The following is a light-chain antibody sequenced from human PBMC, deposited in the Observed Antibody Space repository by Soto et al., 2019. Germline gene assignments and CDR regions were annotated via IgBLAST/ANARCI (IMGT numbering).Light chain of an antibody. J-gene: IGKJ4*01. CDR1: QTVSKY. CDR3: QQRSTWPFLT. V-gene: IGKV3-11*01. CDR2: DAS. Sequence: VLTQSPATLSLSPGERATLSCRASQTVSKYLAWYQQKPGQAPRLLIYDASNRATGIPARFSASGSGTDFTLSISSLEPEVFAVYYCQQRSTWPFLTFGGGTTVEI.